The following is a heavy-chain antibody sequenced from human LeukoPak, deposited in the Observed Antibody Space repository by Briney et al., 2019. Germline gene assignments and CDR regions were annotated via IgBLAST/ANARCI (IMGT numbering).Heavy chain of an antibody. CDR3: AKDIGSSGYPLGY. Sequence: GGSLRLSCAASGFTFSNAWMSWVRQAPGKGLEWVGRIKSKTDGGTTDYAAPVKGRFTISRDDSKNTLYLQMNSLRTEDTALYYCAKDIGSSGYPLGYWGQGTLVTVSS. CDR2: IKSKTDGGTT. J-gene: IGHJ4*02. V-gene: IGHV3-15*05. CDR1: GFTFSNAW. D-gene: IGHD3-22*01.